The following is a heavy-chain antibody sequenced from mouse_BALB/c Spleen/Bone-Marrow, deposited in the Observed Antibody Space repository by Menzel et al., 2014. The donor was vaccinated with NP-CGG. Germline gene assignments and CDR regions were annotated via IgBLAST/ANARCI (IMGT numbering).Heavy chain of an antibody. CDR3: ARVWYFDY. CDR1: GFTFSSYG. Sequence: EVQRVESGGGLVQPGGSLKLSCAASGFTFSSYGMSWVRQTPDKRLELVATINSNGGSTYYPDSVKGRFTISRDNAKNTLYLQMSSLKSEDTAMYYCARVWYFDYWGQGTSLTVSP. CDR2: INSNGGST. J-gene: IGHJ2*03. V-gene: IGHV5-6-3*01.